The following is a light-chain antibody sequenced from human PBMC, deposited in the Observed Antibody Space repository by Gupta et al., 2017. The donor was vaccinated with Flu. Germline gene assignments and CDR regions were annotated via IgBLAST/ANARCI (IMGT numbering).Light chain of an antibody. V-gene: IGLV3-25*03. CDR3: QSADSTSTYYV. CDR2: KNT. Sequence: GQTARITCTGDALPNQYVYWWQQKPGQAPALLIYKNTERPSGIPERFSASGSGTTVTLTISGVQAEDEADYYCQSADSTSTYYVFGAGTKVTVL. J-gene: IGLJ1*01. CDR1: ALPNQY.